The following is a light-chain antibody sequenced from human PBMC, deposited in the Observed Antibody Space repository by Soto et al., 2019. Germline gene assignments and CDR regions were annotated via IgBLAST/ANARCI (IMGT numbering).Light chain of an antibody. Sequence: EIVMTQSTATLSVSPGVRATLSCRASQSVSSNLAWYQQKPGQAPRLLLYHASTRATGIPASFSGSGSGTESTLTISSLQSEDFAVYYCQQYNKWPLTFGGRTKVEL. CDR2: HAS. V-gene: IGKV3-15*01. J-gene: IGKJ4*01. CDR1: QSVSSN. CDR3: QQYNKWPLT.